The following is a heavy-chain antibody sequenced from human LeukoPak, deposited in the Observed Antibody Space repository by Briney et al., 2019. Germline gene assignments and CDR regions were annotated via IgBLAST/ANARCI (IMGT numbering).Heavy chain of an antibody. D-gene: IGHD3-16*01. V-gene: IGHV4-38-2*02. CDR1: GYSISSGYY. Sequence: SETLSLTCTVSGYSISSGYYWGWIRQPPGKGLEWIGSIYYSGSTYYNPSLKSRVTISVDTSKNQFSLRLSSVTAADTAVYYCARDPSNSAFKGMQGGDYWGQGTLVTVSS. J-gene: IGHJ4*02. CDR3: ARDPSNSAFKGMQGGDY. CDR2: IYYSGST.